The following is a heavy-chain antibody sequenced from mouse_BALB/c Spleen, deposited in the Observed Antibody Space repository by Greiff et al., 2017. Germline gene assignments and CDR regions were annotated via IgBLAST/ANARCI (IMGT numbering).Heavy chain of an antibody. D-gene: IGHD1-1*01. J-gene: IGHJ2*01. CDR3: ARSDYYGSSFDY. Sequence: VKLQESGAELVRPGTSVKVSCKASGYAFTNYLIEWVKQRPGQGLEWIGVINPGSGGTNYNEKFKGKATLTADKSSSTAYMQLSSLTSDDSAVYFCARSDYYGSSFDYWGQGTTLTVSS. V-gene: IGHV1-54*01. CDR1: GYAFTNYL. CDR2: INPGSGGT.